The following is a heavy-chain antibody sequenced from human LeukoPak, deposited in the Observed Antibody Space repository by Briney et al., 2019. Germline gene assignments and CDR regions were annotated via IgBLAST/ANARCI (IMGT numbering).Heavy chain of an antibody. J-gene: IGHJ4*02. D-gene: IGHD6-19*01. Sequence: GGSLRLSCAASGFTFSSYAMHWVRQAPGKGLEWVAVISYDGGNKYHADSVKGRFTISRDNSKNTLYLQMNSLRAEDTAVYYCASPTGYSSGWYFFDYWGQGTLVTVSS. CDR3: ASPTGYSSGWYFFDY. V-gene: IGHV3-30-3*01. CDR2: ISYDGGNK. CDR1: GFTFSSYA.